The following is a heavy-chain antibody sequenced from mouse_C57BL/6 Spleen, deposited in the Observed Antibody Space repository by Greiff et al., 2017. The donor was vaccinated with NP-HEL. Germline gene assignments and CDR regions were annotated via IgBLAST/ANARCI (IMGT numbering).Heavy chain of an antibody. V-gene: IGHV5-17*01. CDR3: ARFSFITTVVAPFDY. D-gene: IGHD1-1*01. CDR1: GFTFSDYG. J-gene: IGHJ2*01. Sequence: DVKLVESGGGLVKPGGSLKLSCAASGFTFSDYGMHWVRQAPEKGLEWVAYISSGSSTIYYADTVKGRFTISRDNAKNTLFLQMTSLRSEDTAMYYCARFSFITTVVAPFDYWGQGTTLTVSS. CDR2: ISSGSSTI.